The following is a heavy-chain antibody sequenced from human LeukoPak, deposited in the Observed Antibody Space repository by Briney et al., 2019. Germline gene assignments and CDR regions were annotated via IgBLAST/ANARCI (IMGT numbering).Heavy chain of an antibody. V-gene: IGHV3-48*02. J-gene: IGHJ3*02. Sequence: GGSLRLSCAASGFTFSSYSMNWVRQAPGKGPEWGSYISSSSSTRYYADSLKGRFTISRDNAKNSLYLQMNSLRDEDTAVYYCARALRIAAAGPYQSAFDIWGQGTMVTVSS. CDR1: GFTFSSYS. D-gene: IGHD6-13*01. CDR3: ARALRIAAAGPYQSAFDI. CDR2: ISSSSSTR.